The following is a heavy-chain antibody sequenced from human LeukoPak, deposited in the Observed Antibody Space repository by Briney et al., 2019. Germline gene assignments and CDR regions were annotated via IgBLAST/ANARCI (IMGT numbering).Heavy chain of an antibody. CDR2: ISPYNGNT. V-gene: IGHV1-18*01. CDR3: ARGPHERSGYPDD. D-gene: IGHD3-22*01. Sequence: ASVKVSCKPSGYTFNTYGITWVRQAPGQGLEWMGWISPYNGNTNYAQKFQGRVTMTTDTSTSTAYMELRSLRSDDTAVYYCARGPHERSGYPDDWGQGTLVTVSS. J-gene: IGHJ4*02. CDR1: GYTFNTYG.